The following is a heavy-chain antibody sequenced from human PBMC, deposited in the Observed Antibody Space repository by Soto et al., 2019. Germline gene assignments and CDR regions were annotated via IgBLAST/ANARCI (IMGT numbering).Heavy chain of an antibody. CDR3: ARDGDRCTSTRCSPWPDTHSDL. CDR2: ISPYNGNT. Sequence: QVQLVQSGDEVKKPGASVKVSCKASGYTFTNYGISWVRQAPGQGLEWMGWISPYNGNTKYPQKLQGRVTMTTDTSTRTSYMELRSLRSDDTAVYFCARDGDRCTSTRCSPWPDTHSDLWGRGTLVTVSS. D-gene: IGHD2-2*01. J-gene: IGHJ2*01. V-gene: IGHV1-18*01. CDR1: GYTFTNYG.